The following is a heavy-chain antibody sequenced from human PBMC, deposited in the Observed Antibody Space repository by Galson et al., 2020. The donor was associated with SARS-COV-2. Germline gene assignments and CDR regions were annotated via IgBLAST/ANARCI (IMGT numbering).Heavy chain of an antibody. CDR3: ARKDINFWSGYPGYYVDF. V-gene: IGHV3-7*03. Sequence: GGSLRLSCAASGFTFSSYWMSWVRQAPGKGLEWVANIKQDGSEKYYVDSVKGRFTISRDNAKNSLYLQMNSLRAEDTAVYYCARKDINFWSGYPGYYVDFWGQGTLVTVSS. CDR1: GFTFSSYW. J-gene: IGHJ4*02. CDR2: IKQDGSEK. D-gene: IGHD3-3*01.